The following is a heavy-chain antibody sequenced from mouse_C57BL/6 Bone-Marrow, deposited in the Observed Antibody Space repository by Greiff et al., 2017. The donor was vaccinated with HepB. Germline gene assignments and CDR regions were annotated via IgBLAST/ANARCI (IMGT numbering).Heavy chain of an antibody. CDR1: EYEFPSHD. CDR3: ARQVLRRAWFAY. CDR2: INSDGGST. J-gene: IGHJ3*01. Sequence: EVKVVESGGGLVQPGESLKLSCESNEYEFPSHDMSWVRKTPEKRLELVAAINSDGGSTYYPDTMERRFIISRDNTKNTLYLQMSSLRSEDTALYYCARQVLRRAWFAYWGQGTLVTVSA. V-gene: IGHV5-2*01. D-gene: IGHD1-2*01.